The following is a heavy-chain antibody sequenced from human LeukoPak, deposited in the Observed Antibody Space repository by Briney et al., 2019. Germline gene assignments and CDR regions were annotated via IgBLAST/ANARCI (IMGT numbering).Heavy chain of an antibody. D-gene: IGHD6-13*01. CDR3: ARIGAGSSRDY. Sequence: GSLRLSCAASGFTLSNFAMTWVRQAPGKGLEWVSSIVGSSSTYYADSLKGRFTISRDNAKNSLYLQMNSLRAEDTAVYYCARIGAGSSRDYWGQGTLVTVSS. CDR2: IVGSSST. CDR1: GFTLSNFA. V-gene: IGHV3-21*01. J-gene: IGHJ4*02.